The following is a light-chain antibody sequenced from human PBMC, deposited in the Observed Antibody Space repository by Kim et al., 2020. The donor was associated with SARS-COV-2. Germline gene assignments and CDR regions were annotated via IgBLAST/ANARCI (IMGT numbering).Light chain of an antibody. CDR2: QDS. Sequence: SVSRGQTASITCSGDKLGDKYACWYQQKAGQSPVLVFYQDSKRPSGIPGRFAGSNYWNAAAMTISGTQAMDEADYCCQAWDSSTVVFGGGTQLTVL. J-gene: IGLJ2*01. CDR3: QAWDSSTVV. V-gene: IGLV3-1*01. CDR1: KLGDKY.